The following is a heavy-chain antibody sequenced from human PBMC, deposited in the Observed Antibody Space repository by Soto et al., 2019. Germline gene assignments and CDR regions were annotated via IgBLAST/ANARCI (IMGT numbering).Heavy chain of an antibody. V-gene: IGHV4-34*01. CDR2: INHSGST. Sequence: PSEILSLTCAVYGGSFSCYYWIWIRQPPGKGLEWIGEINHSGSTNYNPSLKSRVTISVDTSKNQFSLKLSSVTAADTAVYYCARASYYYGSGSPQVGMDVWGQGTTVTVSS. CDR3: ARASYYYGSGSPQVGMDV. J-gene: IGHJ6*02. D-gene: IGHD3-10*01. CDR1: GGSFSCYY.